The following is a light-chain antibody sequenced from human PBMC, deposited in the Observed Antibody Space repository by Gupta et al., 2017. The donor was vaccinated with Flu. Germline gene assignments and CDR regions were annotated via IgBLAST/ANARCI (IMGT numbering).Light chain of an antibody. CDR1: KLGDKY. Sequence: SYELTQPPSVSVSPGQTASITCSGDKLGDKYACWYQQKPGQSPVLVMYQNNKRPSGIPERFFGSNSGNTATLTISGTQAMDEADYYCQAWDSTYWVFGGGTKLTVL. CDR3: QAWDSTYWV. V-gene: IGLV3-1*01. J-gene: IGLJ3*02. CDR2: QNN.